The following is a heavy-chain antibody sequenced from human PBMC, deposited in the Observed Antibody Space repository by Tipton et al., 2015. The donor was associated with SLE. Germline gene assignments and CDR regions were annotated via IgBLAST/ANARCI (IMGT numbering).Heavy chain of an antibody. Sequence: GLVKPSETLSLTCTVSGASIRSHYWSWIRQTPRKGLEWIGYFFHSGITNYNPALKGRVTISMDTSKNQFSLRLSSVTTADTAVYYCAAATGNFDSWGQGTLVTVSS. CDR2: FFHSGIT. CDR3: AAATGNFDS. V-gene: IGHV4-59*11. J-gene: IGHJ4*02. D-gene: IGHD6-13*01. CDR1: GASIRSHY.